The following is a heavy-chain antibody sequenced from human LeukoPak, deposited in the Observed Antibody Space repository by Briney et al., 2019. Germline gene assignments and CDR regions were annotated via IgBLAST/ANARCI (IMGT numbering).Heavy chain of an antibody. J-gene: IGHJ3*02. CDR2: ISAYNGNT. CDR1: GYTFTSYG. Sequence: GASVKVSCRASGYTFTSYGISWVRQAPGQGVEWGGWISAYNGNTNYAQKLKGRVTMTTDTSTSTAYMHLRSLRSDDTAVYYCARDVATMVRGVITRLYAFDIWGQGTMVTVSS. V-gene: IGHV1-18*01. D-gene: IGHD3-10*01. CDR3: ARDVATMVRGVITRLYAFDI.